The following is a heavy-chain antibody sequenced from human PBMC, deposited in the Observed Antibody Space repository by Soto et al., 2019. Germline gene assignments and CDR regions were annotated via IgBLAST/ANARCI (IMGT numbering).Heavy chain of an antibody. CDR1: GFTLSNYS. V-gene: IGHV3-21*01. CDR3: ARDYSGYGSDY. CDR2: ISSSSSYI. Sequence: EVQLVESGGGLVKPGGSLRLSCAASGFTLSNYSMNWVRQAPGKGLEWVSSISSSSSYIYYADSVKGRFTISRDNAKNSLYLQMNSLRAEDTAVYYCARDYSGYGSDYWGQGTLVTVSS. J-gene: IGHJ4*02. D-gene: IGHD5-12*01.